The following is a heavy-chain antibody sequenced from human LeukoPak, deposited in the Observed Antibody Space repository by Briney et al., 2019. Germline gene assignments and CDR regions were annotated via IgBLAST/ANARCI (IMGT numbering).Heavy chain of an antibody. CDR3: ARDGELAADY. J-gene: IGHJ4*02. Sequence: HGRSLRLSCAPPGFTFSSYSMHWVRQAPDKGREWVAVIWYDGSNKYYADSVKGRFTISRENSKNTLYLQMNSLRAEDTAVYYCARDGELAADYWGQGTLVTVSS. CDR1: GFTFSSYS. CDR2: IWYDGSNK. V-gene: IGHV3-33*01. D-gene: IGHD1-26*01.